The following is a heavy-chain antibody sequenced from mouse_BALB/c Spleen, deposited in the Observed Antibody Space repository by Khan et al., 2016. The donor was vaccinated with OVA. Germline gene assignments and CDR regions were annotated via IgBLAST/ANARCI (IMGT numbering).Heavy chain of an antibody. CDR2: ITSSCST. CDR1: GYSITSDYA. J-gene: IGHJ2*01. CDR3: ARDYGSSYLFFDY. Sequence: VQLQESGPGLVKPSQSLSLTCTVTGYSITSDYAWNWIRQFPGNKLERMAYITSSCSTGYNPSFKRRIVITRDSSKNQFFLPLNSVPTGDTATYYCARDYGSSYLFFDYWGQGTTLTVSS. V-gene: IGHV3-2*02. D-gene: IGHD1-1*01.